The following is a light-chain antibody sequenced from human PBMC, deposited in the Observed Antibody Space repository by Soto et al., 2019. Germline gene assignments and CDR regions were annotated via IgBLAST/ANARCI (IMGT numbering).Light chain of an antibody. V-gene: IGKV1-5*03. Sequence: DIQMTQSPSTLSASVGDRVTITCRASQSISDWLAWYQQKPGKAPKLLIYKASSLESGVPSRFSGSGSGTEFTLTINSLQSEDFGVYFCMQYNKWPLRTFGQGTKVDIK. J-gene: IGKJ1*01. CDR1: QSISDW. CDR3: MQYNKWPLRT. CDR2: KAS.